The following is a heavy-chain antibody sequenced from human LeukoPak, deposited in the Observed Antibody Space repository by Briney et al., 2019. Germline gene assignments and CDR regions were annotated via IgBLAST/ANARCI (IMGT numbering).Heavy chain of an antibody. J-gene: IGHJ6*02. CDR2: ISAYNGNT. V-gene: IGHV1-18*01. CDR1: GYTFTSYG. D-gene: IGHD2-2*01. Sequence: GASVKVSCKASGYTFTSYGISWVRQAPGQGLEWMGWISAYNGNTNYAQKLQGRVTMTTDTSTSTACMELRSLRSDDTAVYYCARADCSSTSCYWYRFATSGMDVWGQGTTVTVSS. CDR3: ARADCSSTSCYWYRFATSGMDV.